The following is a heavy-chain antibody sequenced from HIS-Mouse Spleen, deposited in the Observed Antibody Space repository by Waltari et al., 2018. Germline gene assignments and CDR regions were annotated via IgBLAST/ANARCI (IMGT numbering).Heavy chain of an antibody. Sequence: QVQLVQSGAEVKQPGASLKVSCPASGYTFTGSYLHWGRQAPGQGLEWMGWINPNSGGTNYAQKFQGRVTMTRDTSISTAYMELSRLRSDDTAVYYCARVGLGIAFDIWGQGTMVTVSS. CDR1: GYTFTGSY. D-gene: IGHD7-27*01. CDR3: ARVGLGIAFDI. CDR2: INPNSGGT. V-gene: IGHV1-2*02. J-gene: IGHJ3*02.